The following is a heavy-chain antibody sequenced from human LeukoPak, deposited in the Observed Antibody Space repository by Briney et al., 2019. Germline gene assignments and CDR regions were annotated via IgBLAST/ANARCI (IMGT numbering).Heavy chain of an antibody. CDR1: GFTFNIYA. CDR3: AKARPNYYDSSGHYYRRNGDY. Sequence: GGSLRLSCAASGFTFNIYAMSWVRQAPGKGLEWVSSITSSGTGTFYTDSVRGRFTISRDNSENTLYLQMNSLRAEDTAVYYCAKARPNYYDSSGHYYRRNGDYWGQGTLVTVSS. J-gene: IGHJ4*02. D-gene: IGHD3-22*01. V-gene: IGHV3-23*01. CDR2: ITSSGTGT.